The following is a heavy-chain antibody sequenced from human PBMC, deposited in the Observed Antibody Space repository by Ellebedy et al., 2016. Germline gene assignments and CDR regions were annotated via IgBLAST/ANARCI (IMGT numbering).Heavy chain of an antibody. CDR1: GFTFSHFG. Sequence: GESLKISXAASGFTFSHFGMHWVRQAPGKGLEWLALISYDGSNKYYVDSVKGRFTISRDNSKNTLFLQIHSLRPEDTAMYSCAKEFSPDDDDFYSFDHWGRGTLVTVSS. CDR3: AKEFSPDDDDFYSFDH. J-gene: IGHJ4*02. V-gene: IGHV3-30*18. D-gene: IGHD3-3*01. CDR2: ISYDGSNK.